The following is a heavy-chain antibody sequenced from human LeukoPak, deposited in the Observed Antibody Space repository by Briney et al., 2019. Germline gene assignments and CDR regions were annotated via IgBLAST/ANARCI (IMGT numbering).Heavy chain of an antibody. Sequence: GGSLRLSCAASGFTFSSYGMHWVRQAPGKGLEWVAVISYDGSNKYYADSVKGRFTISRDNSKNTLYLQMNSLRAEDTAVYYCARVTSGYSYGYRVYYYYGMDVWGQGTTVTVSS. CDR2: ISYDGSNK. CDR1: GFTFSSYG. CDR3: ARVTSGYSYGYRVYYYYGMDV. V-gene: IGHV3-30*03. D-gene: IGHD5-18*01. J-gene: IGHJ6*02.